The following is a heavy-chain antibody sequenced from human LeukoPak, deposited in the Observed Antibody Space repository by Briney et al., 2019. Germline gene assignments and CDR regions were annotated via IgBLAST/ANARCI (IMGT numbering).Heavy chain of an antibody. J-gene: IGHJ6*03. Sequence: AETLSLTCAVYGGSFSGYYWSWIRQPPGKGLEWIGRIYTSGSTNYNPSLKSRVTISVDTSKNQFSLKLSSVTAADTAAYYCARRTITMVRESSPPSYYYYYYMDVWGKGTTVTISS. CDR3: ARRTITMVRESSPPSYYYYYYMDV. D-gene: IGHD3-10*01. CDR2: IYTSGST. CDR1: GGSFSGYY. V-gene: IGHV4-59*10.